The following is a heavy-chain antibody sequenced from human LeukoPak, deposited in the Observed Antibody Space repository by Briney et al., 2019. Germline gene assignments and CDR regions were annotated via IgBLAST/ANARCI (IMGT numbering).Heavy chain of an antibody. V-gene: IGHV3-30*01. CDR2: ISYDGSNK. CDR3: ARDSESCSRTSCYTPFNWFDP. J-gene: IGHJ5*02. CDR1: GFTFSSYA. D-gene: IGHD2-2*02. Sequence: GRSLRLSCAASGFTFSSYAMHWVRQAPGKGLEWVAVISYDGSNKYYADSVKGRFTISRDNSQNTLYLQMNSLRAEDTAVYHCARDSESCSRTSCYTPFNWFDPWGQGTLVTVSS.